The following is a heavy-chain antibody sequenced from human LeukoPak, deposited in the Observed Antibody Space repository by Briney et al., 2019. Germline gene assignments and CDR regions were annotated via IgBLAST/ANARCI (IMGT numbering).Heavy chain of an antibody. CDR2: IYYSGST. CDR1: GGSVSSGSYY. J-gene: IGHJ5*02. D-gene: IGHD2-2*01. V-gene: IGHV4-61*01. Sequence: SETLSLTCTVSGGSVSSGSYYWSWIRQPPGKGLEWIGYIYYSGSTNYNPSLKSRVTISVDTSKNQFSLKLSSVTAADTAVYYCARAEYCSSTSCSLDWFDPWGQGTLVTVSS. CDR3: ARAEYCSSTSCSLDWFDP.